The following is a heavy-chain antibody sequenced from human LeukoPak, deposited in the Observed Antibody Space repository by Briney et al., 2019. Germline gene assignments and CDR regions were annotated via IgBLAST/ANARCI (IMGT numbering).Heavy chain of an antibody. J-gene: IGHJ4*02. CDR2: IYDSGSS. D-gene: IGHD3-22*01. CDR1: GGSISSSCYC. V-gene: IGHV4-39*01. Sequence: SETLSLTCTVSGGSISSSCYCWVRKRQAPGMGREGIGSIYDSGSSYYNPSLKRRITISVYTSKYQLPLKLSPETAPDTAVYYCAMYYYDSSGYYYGQSYFDYWGQGTLVTVSS. CDR3: AMYYYDSSGYYYGQSYFDY.